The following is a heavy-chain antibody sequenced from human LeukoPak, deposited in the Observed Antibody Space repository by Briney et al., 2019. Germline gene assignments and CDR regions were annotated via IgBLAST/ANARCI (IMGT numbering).Heavy chain of an antibody. Sequence: GRSLRLSCAASGFTCSSYAMHWVRQAPGKGLEWVAVISYDGSNKYYADSVKGRFTISRDNSKNTLYLQMNSLRAEDTAVYYCARGFDYWGQGTLVTVSS. CDR1: GFTCSSYA. V-gene: IGHV3-30-3*01. CDR3: ARGFDY. CDR2: ISYDGSNK. J-gene: IGHJ4*02.